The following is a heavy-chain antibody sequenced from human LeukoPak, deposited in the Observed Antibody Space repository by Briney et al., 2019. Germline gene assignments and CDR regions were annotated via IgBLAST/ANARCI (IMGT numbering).Heavy chain of an antibody. Sequence: GESLKISCEAFGYSFTTYWIGWVRQMPGKGLEWVGTIYPDDSTTKYGPSFQGQVTISVDTSITTAYLRWNSLKASDTAIYYCARQGDPPREDFDFWGQGTLVTVPS. J-gene: IGHJ4*02. D-gene: IGHD3-10*01. CDR2: IYPDDSTT. CDR3: ARQGDPPREDFDF. CDR1: GYSFTTYW. V-gene: IGHV5-51*01.